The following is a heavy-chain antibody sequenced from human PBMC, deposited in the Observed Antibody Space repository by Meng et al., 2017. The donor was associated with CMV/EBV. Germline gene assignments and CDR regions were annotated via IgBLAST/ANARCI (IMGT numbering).Heavy chain of an antibody. V-gene: IGHV3-30*02. CDR1: GFTFSSYG. J-gene: IGHJ4*02. D-gene: IGHD4-11*01. Sequence: GESLKISCAASGFTFSSYGMHWVRQAPGKGLEWVAFIRYDGSNKYYADSAKGRFTISRDNSKNTLYLQMNSLRAEDTAVYYCATSDYDYSSPPGGDYWGQGTLVTVSS. CDR2: IRYDGSNK. CDR3: ATSDYDYSSPPGGDY.